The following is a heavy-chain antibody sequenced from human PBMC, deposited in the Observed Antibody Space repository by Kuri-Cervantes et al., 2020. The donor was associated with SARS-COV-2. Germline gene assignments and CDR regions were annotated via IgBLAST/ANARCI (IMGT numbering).Heavy chain of an antibody. D-gene: IGHD3-16*01. CDR1: GYTFSDYY. V-gene: IGHV1-2*04. J-gene: IGHJ4*02. Sequence: ASVKVSCKASGYTFSDYYIHWVRQAPGQGLEWVGWINPNTGGTDYAHKFQVWVTMTRDTSLSTAYMELSRLRSDDTAFYYCARGEGFRGFMVMFRWRGGVPLDFWGQGSPVTVSS. CDR3: ARGEGFRGFMVMFRWRGGVPLDF. CDR2: INPNTGGT.